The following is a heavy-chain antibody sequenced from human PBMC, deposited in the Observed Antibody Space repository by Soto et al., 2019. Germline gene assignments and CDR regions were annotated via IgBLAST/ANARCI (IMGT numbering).Heavy chain of an antibody. CDR3: ASATDYFYYGLDV. CDR2: IYSDGST. V-gene: IGHV3-53*01. CDR1: GFTVSSNY. J-gene: IGHJ6*02. Sequence: GGSLRLSCAASGFTVSSNYLSWFRQAPGKGLECVSFIYSDGSTYYTDSVKGRFTISRDNSKNTVYLQLNSLRAEDTAVYYCASATDYFYYGLDVWGQGTTVTVSS.